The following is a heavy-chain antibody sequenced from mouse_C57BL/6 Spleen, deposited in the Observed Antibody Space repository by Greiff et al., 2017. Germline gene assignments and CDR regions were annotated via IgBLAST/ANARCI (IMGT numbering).Heavy chain of an antibody. CDR2: ISSGGSYT. CDR1: GFTFSSYG. J-gene: IGHJ4*01. D-gene: IGHD1-1*01. Sequence: EVQLQQSGGDLVKPGGSLKLSCAASGFTFSSYGMSWVRQTPDKRLEWVATISSGGSYTYYPDSVKGRFTISRDNAKNTLYLQMSSLKSEDTAMYYCARYYGSNAMDYWGQGTSVTVSS. CDR3: ARYYGSNAMDY. V-gene: IGHV5-6*01.